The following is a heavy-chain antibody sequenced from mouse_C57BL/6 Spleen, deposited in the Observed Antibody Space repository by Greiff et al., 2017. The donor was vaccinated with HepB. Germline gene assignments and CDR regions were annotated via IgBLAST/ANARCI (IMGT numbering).Heavy chain of an antibody. CDR3: ARKYDGHWYFDV. J-gene: IGHJ1*03. CDR1: GYTFTSYG. Sequence: VQLQQSGAELARPGASVKLSCKASGYTFTSYGISWVKQRTGQGLEWIGEIYPRSGNTYYNEKFKGKATLTADKSSSTAYMELRSLTSEDSAVYFCARKYDGHWYFDVWGTGTTVTVSS. CDR2: IYPRSGNT. D-gene: IGHD2-3*01. V-gene: IGHV1-81*01.